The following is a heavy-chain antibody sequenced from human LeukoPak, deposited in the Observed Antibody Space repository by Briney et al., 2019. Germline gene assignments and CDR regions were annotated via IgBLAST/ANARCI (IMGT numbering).Heavy chain of an antibody. Sequence: SVTDSCQSSVYTFTSYCMHWVRQPAGQGLEGMGIINPSGGSTSYTQKFQGRVTMTRDTSTNTFYMELSSLRSEDTAVFYCVRGASSIAALNPFWYFDLWGRGTLVTVSS. D-gene: IGHD6-6*01. CDR2: INPSGGST. CDR1: VYTFTSYC. J-gene: IGHJ2*01. CDR3: VRGASSIAALNPFWYFDL. V-gene: IGHV1-46*01.